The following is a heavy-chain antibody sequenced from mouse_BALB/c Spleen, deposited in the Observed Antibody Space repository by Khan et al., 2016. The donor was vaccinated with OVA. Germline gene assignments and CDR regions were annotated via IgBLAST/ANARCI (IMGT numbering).Heavy chain of an antibody. CDR3: AKWGDGSTYAMDY. D-gene: IGHD2-3*01. J-gene: IGHJ4*01. CDR1: GFSLTTYG. V-gene: IGHV2-3*01. CDR2: IWGDGST. Sequence: QVQLKQSGPGLVAPSQSLSITCTVSGFSLTTYGVNWIRQPPGKGLEWLGVIWGDGSTNYHSALISRLSISKDNSQSQVFLKLNSLQTDDTATYYCAKWGDGSTYAMDYWGQGTSVTVSS.